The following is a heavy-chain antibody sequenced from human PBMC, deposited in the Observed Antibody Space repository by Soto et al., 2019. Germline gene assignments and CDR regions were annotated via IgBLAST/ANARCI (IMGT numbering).Heavy chain of an antibody. CDR1: GGSVSSDSYC. Sequence: QVQLQESGPGLVKPSETLSLTCTVSGGSVSSDSYCWSWIRQPPGKALEWIGYVYYSGSTNYNPSLNSHVNISVDTSKNQSTLKLRSFTAADTAVYYCASLPIAKIQLWTRNDYWGQGTLVTVSS. J-gene: IGHJ4*02. CDR3: ASLPIAKIQLWTRNDY. V-gene: IGHV4-61*01. D-gene: IGHD5-18*01. CDR2: VYYSGST.